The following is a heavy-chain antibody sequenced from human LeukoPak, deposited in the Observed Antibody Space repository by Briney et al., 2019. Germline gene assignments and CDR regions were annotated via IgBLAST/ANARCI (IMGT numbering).Heavy chain of an antibody. CDR1: GYSISSGYY. CDR3: AREGVGATTLFDY. Sequence: SETLSLTCTVSGYSISSGYYWGWIRQPPGKGLEWIGYVYYSGSTNYNPSLKSRVTMSVDTSKNQFSLKLSSVTAADTAVYYCAREGVGATTLFDYWGQGTLVTVSS. V-gene: IGHV4-61*01. D-gene: IGHD1-26*01. CDR2: VYYSGST. J-gene: IGHJ4*02.